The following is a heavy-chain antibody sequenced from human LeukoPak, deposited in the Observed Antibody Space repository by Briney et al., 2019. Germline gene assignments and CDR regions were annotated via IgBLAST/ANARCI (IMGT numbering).Heavy chain of an antibody. Sequence: ASVKVSCKASGYTFTSYYMHWVRQAPGQGLEWMGIINPSGGSTSYAQKFQGRVTVTRDMSTSTVYMELSSLRSEDTAVYYCARVGGARDFDYWGQGTLVTVSS. V-gene: IGHV1-46*01. J-gene: IGHJ4*02. CDR2: INPSGGST. CDR3: ARVGGARDFDY. CDR1: GYTFTSYY. D-gene: IGHD3-16*01.